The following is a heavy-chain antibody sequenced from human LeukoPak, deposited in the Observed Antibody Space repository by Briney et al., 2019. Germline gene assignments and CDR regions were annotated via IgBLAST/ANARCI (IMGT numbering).Heavy chain of an antibody. CDR1: GYRFTSYW. CDR2: IHPGDSET. J-gene: IGHJ4*02. CDR3: ARRLGATQPYFDF. Sequence: GESLKISCNASGYRFTSYWIGWVRQMPGKGLGCMGIIHPGDSETRYSPSFQGQVTISADKSISTAYLQWSGPKASDTAMYYCARRLGATQPYFDFWGQGALVTVSS. V-gene: IGHV5-51*01. D-gene: IGHD1-26*01.